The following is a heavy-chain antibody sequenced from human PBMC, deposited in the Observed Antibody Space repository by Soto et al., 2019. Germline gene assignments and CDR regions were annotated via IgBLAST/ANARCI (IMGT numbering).Heavy chain of an antibody. CDR2: IYYSGST. D-gene: IGHD2-2*01. V-gene: IGHV4-39*01. Sequence: QLQLQESGPGLVKPSETLSLTCTVSGGSISSRGYYWGWIRQPPGKGLEWIGTIYYSGSTYYNPSHKSRVPLSVDTSTNQFSLTLSCVTAADTAVYYCATSTWFDPWGQGTLVTVSS. CDR1: GGSISSRGYY. CDR3: ATSTWFDP. J-gene: IGHJ5*02.